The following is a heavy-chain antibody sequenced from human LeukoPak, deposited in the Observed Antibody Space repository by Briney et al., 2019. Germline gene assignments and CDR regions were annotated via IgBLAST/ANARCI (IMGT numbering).Heavy chain of an antibody. J-gene: IGHJ6*02. V-gene: IGHV3-48*03. D-gene: IGHD2-15*01. CDR1: GFTFSSYE. CDR3: ARDRTLGGCSGGSCYVYYYGMDV. Sequence: PGGSLRLSCAASGFTFSSYEMNCVRQAPGKGLEWVSYISSSGSTIYYADSVKGRFTISRDNAKNSLYLQMNSLRAEDTAVYYCARDRTLGGCSGGSCYVYYYGMDVWGQGTTVTVSS. CDR2: ISSSGSTI.